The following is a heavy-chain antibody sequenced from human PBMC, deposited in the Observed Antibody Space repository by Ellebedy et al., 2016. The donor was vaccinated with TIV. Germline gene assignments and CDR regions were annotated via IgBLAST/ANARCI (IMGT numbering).Heavy chain of an antibody. CDR3: ANGHSRTSDGGS. CDR2: VATDQITK. Sequence: GGSLRLSCVASGFIFSSYGMHWVRQAPGKGLEWVSLVATDQITKYYADSVRGRFTISRDNSRNTVYLHLTGLRPEDTALYYCANGHSRTSDGGSWGQGTLVTVSS. CDR1: GFIFSSYG. V-gene: IGHV3-30*02. D-gene: IGHD4-11*01. J-gene: IGHJ5*02.